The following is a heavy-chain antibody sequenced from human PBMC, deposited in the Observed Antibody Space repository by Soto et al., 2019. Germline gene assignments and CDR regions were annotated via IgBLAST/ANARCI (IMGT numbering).Heavy chain of an antibody. D-gene: IGHD3-22*01. CDR3: ARDRVESGYPEYFQH. CDR2: IYSGGST. CDR1: GFTVSSNY. V-gene: IGHV3-53*01. J-gene: IGHJ1*01. Sequence: EVQLVESGGGLIQPGGSLRLSCAASGFTVSSNYMSWVRQAPGKGLEWGSGIYSGGSTYYADSVKGRFTISRDNSKNTLYLQMNRLRAEDTAVYYCARDRVESGYPEYFQHWGQGTLVTVSS.